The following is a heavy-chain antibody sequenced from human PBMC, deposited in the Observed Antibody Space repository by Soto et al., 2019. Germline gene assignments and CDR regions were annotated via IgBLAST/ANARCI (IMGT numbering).Heavy chain of an antibody. CDR3: ARRGRGMGWRGIDV. J-gene: IGHJ6*02. CDR1: GGTFSSYG. V-gene: IGHV1-69*01. CDR2: IISMSASP. Sequence: QVQLVQSGAELKKPGSSVKVSCKASGGTFSSYGINWVRQAPGQGLECMGGIISMSASPYYAQKFQGRVTISADESTSTVYMDLTSLRSDDTAVYYCARRGRGMGWRGIDVWGPGTTVTVSS. D-gene: IGHD3-16*01.